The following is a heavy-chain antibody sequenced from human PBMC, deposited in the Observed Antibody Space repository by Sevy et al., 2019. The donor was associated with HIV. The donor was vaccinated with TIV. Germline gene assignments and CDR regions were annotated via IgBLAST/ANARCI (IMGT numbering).Heavy chain of an antibody. J-gene: IGHJ5*02. V-gene: IGHV4-30-4*01. Sequence: SETLSLTCSVSGGSISSGDYYWTWMRQSPGKGLEWIGYIYYSEITYYNPSLKSRVIISIDTVKNQFSLKLSSVTAADTAVYYCARYCIRTSPQNWFDPWGQGTLVTVSS. CDR1: GGSISSGDYY. D-gene: IGHD2-2*01. CDR2: IYYSEIT. CDR3: ARYCIRTSPQNWFDP.